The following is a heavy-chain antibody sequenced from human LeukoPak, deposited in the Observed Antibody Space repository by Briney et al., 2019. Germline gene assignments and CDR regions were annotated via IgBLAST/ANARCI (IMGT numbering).Heavy chain of an antibody. J-gene: IGHJ4*02. CDR3: ARGRPYPYGSGQFDY. Sequence: GGSLRLSCAASGFTFNNYAMNWVRQAPGKGLEWVSVIYSGGSTYHADSVKGRFTISRDNSKNTLYLQMNSLRAEDTAVYYCARGRPYPYGSGQFDYWGQGTLVTVSS. D-gene: IGHD3-10*01. CDR1: GFTFNNYA. V-gene: IGHV3-53*01. CDR2: IYSGGST.